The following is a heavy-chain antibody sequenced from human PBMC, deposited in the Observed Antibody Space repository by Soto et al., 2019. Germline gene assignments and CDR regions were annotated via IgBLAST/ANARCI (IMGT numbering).Heavy chain of an antibody. CDR3: TKKRGGHFPFDH. CDR1: VLTDFVCP. J-gene: IGHJ5*02. D-gene: IGHD3-16*01. CDR2: ISPRNSDT. V-gene: IGHV1-2*02. Sequence: VSAQVSSQASVLTDFVCPIYWAPEAPGQGLEWMGWISPRNSDTNYAQKFQGRVTITRDTSISTAYMELTSLRSDDTAVYYCTKKRGGHFPFDHWGQG.